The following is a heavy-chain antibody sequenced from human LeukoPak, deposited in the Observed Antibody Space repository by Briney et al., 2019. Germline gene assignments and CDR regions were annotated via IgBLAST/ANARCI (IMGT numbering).Heavy chain of an antibody. Sequence: PGGPLRLSCAASGFTFSSYSMTWVRQAPGEGLQWVSYISSDGATTYYADSVKGRFIISRDNAKNSLFLQINSLRAEDTAVYYCAGSTLWGGIFQYWGQGTLVTVSS. J-gene: IGHJ1*01. CDR2: ISSDGATT. D-gene: IGHD3-3*01. V-gene: IGHV3-48*04. CDR1: GFTFSSYS. CDR3: AGSTLWGGIFQY.